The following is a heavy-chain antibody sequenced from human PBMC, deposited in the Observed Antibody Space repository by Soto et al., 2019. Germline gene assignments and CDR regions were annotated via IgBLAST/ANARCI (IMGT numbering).Heavy chain of an antibody. D-gene: IGHD6-6*01. CDR2: MTATGVSI. CDR1: GFSFSGYA. CDR3: AKDSIPYSSSYDLDH. V-gene: IGHV3-23*01. Sequence: EVQLLESGGGLVQPGGSLRLSCVASGFSFSGYAMSWVLQAPGKGLVWVSSMTATGVSIYYADSVRGRFTISRDNSKNTLYLQMSSLRAEDTARYYCAKDSIPYSSSYDLDHWGRGALVTVSS. J-gene: IGHJ4*02.